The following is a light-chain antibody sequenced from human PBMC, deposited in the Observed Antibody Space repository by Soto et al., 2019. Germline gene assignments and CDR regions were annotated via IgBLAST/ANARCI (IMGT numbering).Light chain of an antibody. J-gene: IGKJ1*01. CDR2: AAS. V-gene: IGKV3-20*01. CDR1: QTVSSSF. Sequence: EIGWTPTTGTLSLSPGERATLSCRASQTVSSSFLAWYQQTPGQAPRLLIYAASSRATGIPDRFSGSGSGTDFTLTICRLEPEDFAVYCCQQSGYSPQRFGEGTKVDIK. CDR3: QQSGYSPQR.